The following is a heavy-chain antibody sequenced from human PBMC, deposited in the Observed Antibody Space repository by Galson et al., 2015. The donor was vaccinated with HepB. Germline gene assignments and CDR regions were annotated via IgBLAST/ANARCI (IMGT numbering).Heavy chain of an antibody. J-gene: IGHJ4*02. CDR1: GFTFSNVW. CDR2: IKSKSDGGTT. V-gene: IGHV3-15*01. D-gene: IGHD2-21*02. Sequence: SLRLSCAVYGFTFSNVWMNWVRQVPGKGLEWVGRIKSKSDGGTTDYAAPVKDRFTISRDDSRNTLYLQMNSLKTEDTAVYYCTTVAAAYCGGDCYTYYPDYWGQGTLVTVAP. CDR3: TTVAAAYCGGDCYTYYPDY.